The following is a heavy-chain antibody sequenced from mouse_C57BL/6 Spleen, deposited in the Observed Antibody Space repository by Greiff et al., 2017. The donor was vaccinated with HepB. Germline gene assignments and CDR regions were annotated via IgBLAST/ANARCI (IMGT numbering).Heavy chain of an antibody. Sequence: QVQLQQPGAELVIPGASVKLSCKASGYTFTSYWMHWVKQRPGQGLEWIGEIDPSDSYTNYNQKFKGKSTLTVDKSSSTAYMQLSSLTSEDSAVYYCARAGTEYFDYWGQGTTLTVSS. CDR3: ARAGTEYFDY. CDR1: GYTFTSYW. CDR2: IDPSDSYT. J-gene: IGHJ2*01. D-gene: IGHD4-1*01. V-gene: IGHV1-69*01.